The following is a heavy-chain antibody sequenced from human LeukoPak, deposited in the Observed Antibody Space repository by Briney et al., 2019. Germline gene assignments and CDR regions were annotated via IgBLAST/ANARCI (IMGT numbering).Heavy chain of an antibody. J-gene: IGHJ4*02. V-gene: IGHV3-53*01. CDR1: GFTVSSNH. CDR3: ARETVRGVFDY. D-gene: IGHD3-10*01. CDR2: IYSGGGT. Sequence: GGSLRLSCAASGFTVSSNHMSWVRQAPGKGLEWVSVIYSGGGTYYADSVKGRFTISRDNSKNTLYLQMNSLRAEDTAVYYCARETVRGVFDYWGQGTLVTVSS.